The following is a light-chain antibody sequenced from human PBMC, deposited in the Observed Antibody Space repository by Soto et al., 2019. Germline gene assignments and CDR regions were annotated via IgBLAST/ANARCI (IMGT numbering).Light chain of an antibody. Sequence: DIVLTQTPLSLSVTPGQPASISCKSSQSLLHSDGKTYLYWFLQRPGQAPQLLIYEVSKRFSGVPDRFSGSGSGTDFTLQISRVEAEDVGVYYCMQSILLPRKFGQGTKVEIK. CDR1: QSLLHSDGKTY. V-gene: IGKV2D-29*01. CDR3: MQSILLPRK. CDR2: EVS. J-gene: IGKJ1*01.